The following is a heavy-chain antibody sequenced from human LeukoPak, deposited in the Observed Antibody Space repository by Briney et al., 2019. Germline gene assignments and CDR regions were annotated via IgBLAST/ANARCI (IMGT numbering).Heavy chain of an antibody. V-gene: IGHV3-23*01. Sequence: PGGSLRLSCAASGVTFSSYAMSWVRQAPGKGLEWVSAISGGGGSTYYADSVKGRSTISRDNSKNTLYLQMNSLRAEDTAVYYCAKCPTRIQLDAFDIWGQGTMVTVSS. J-gene: IGHJ3*02. CDR3: AKCPTRIQLDAFDI. CDR2: ISGGGGST. CDR1: GVTFSSYA. D-gene: IGHD5-18*01.